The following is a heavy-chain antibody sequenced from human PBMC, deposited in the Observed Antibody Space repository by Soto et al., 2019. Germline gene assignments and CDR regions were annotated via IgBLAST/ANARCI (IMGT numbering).Heavy chain of an antibody. V-gene: IGHV3-7*01. Sequence: EVQLVQSGGDLVQPGGSLRLSCVASGFTFSTYWMTWVRQAPGMGLEWVAGIKEAGSEEVYVDSVKGRFSISRDNAKTSLYVELNSVVAEDTAVYYCATAISSPFSNFDYWGQGSLVTVSS. J-gene: IGHJ4*02. D-gene: IGHD2-2*01. CDR3: ATAISSPFSNFDY. CDR1: GFTFSTYW. CDR2: IKEAGSEE.